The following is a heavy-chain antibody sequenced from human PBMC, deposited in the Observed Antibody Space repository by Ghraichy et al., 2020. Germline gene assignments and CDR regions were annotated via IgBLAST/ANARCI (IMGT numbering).Heavy chain of an antibody. CDR1: GFTFSRFG. J-gene: IGHJ6*02. V-gene: IGHV3-33*08. CDR3: ATDVTGRTQYYGMDD. D-gene: IGHD1/OR15-1a*01. CDR2: IWYDGSQE. Sequence: GSLRLSCAASGFTFSRFGMHWVRGAPDKGLEWVAGIWYDGSQEAYGDSVRGRFTISRDNSQSTLYLQMTNLRAEDTAIYYCATDVTGRTQYYGMDDWGRGTTVTVSS.